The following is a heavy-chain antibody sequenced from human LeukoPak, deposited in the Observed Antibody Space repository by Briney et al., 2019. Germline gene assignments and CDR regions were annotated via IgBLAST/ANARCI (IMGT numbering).Heavy chain of an antibody. CDR3: ARERAGLGSIHAFDI. D-gene: IGHD6-6*01. CDR1: GFTFSSYW. V-gene: IGHV3-7*01. J-gene: IGHJ3*02. CDR2: IKQDGSEK. Sequence: GSLRLSCAASGFTFSSYWMSWVRQAPGKGLEWVANIKQDGSEKYYVDSVKGRFTISRDNAKNSLYLQMNGLRAEDTAVYYCARERAGLGSIHAFDIWGQGTMFTVSS.